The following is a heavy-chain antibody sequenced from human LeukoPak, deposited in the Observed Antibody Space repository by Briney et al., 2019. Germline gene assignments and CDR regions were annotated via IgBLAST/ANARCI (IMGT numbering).Heavy chain of an antibody. CDR1: GFTFSDYY. J-gene: IGHJ4*02. CDR2: ISSSGSTI. D-gene: IGHD6-13*01. Sequence: TGGSLRLSCAASGFTFSDYYMSWIRQAPGKGLEWVSYISSSGSTIYYADSVKGRFTISRDNAKNSLYLQMNSLRAEDTAVYYCARGRRRGSSWYWFDYWGQGTLVTVSS. CDR3: ARGRRRGSSWYWFDY. V-gene: IGHV3-11*01.